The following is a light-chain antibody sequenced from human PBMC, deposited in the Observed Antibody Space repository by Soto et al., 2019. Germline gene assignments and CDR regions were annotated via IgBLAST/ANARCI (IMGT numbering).Light chain of an antibody. Sequence: QPVLTQSPSASASLGASVKLTCTLSSGHSSYAIAWHQQQPEKGPRYLMKLNSDGSHSKGDGIPDRFSGSSSGAERYLTISSLQCEDEADYSCQSWGSGTVVFGGGTKLTVL. CDR3: QSWGSGTVV. CDR1: SGHSSYA. V-gene: IGLV4-69*01. J-gene: IGLJ2*01. CDR2: LNSDGSH.